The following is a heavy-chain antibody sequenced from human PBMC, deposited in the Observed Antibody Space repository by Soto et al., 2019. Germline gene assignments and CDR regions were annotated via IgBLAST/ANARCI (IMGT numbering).Heavy chain of an antibody. CDR2: ISGSGGSA. CDR1: GFTSRSYA. Sequence: PGGSLRLSCAASGFTSRSYAMSWVRQAPGKGLQWVSTISGSGGSAYCAYSVKGRFTISRDNSKNTLYMQMNSLRAEDTAIYYCEKDLTYSDFWSGYQFDYWGQGTLVTVSS. J-gene: IGHJ4*02. CDR3: EKDLTYSDFWSGYQFDY. V-gene: IGHV3-23*01. D-gene: IGHD3-3*01.